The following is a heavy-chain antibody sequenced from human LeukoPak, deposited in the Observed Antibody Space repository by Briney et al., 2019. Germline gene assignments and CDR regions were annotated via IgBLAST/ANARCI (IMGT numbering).Heavy chain of an antibody. V-gene: IGHV3-23*01. J-gene: IGHJ3*02. CDR3: AKTRRGSAPRGDAFDI. CDR2: TSGSGGST. Sequence: GGSLRLSCAASGFTFSSYAMSWVRQAPGKGLEWVSATSGSGGSTYYADSVKGRFTISRDNSKNTLYLQMNSLRAEDTAVYYCAKTRRGSAPRGDAFDIWGQGTMVTVSS. D-gene: IGHD6-19*01. CDR1: GFTFSSYA.